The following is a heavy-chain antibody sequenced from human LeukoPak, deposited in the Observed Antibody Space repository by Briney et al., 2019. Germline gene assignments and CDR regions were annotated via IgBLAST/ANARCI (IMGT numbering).Heavy chain of an antibody. D-gene: IGHD6-13*01. CDR2: ISYDGSNK. CDR3: AKAMYSSSLLAYYFDY. J-gene: IGHJ4*02. CDR1: GFTFSSYG. V-gene: IGHV3-30*18. Sequence: GGSLRLSCAASGFTFSSYGMHWVRQAPGKGLEWVAVISYDGSNKYYADSVKGRFTISRDNSKNTLYLQMNSLRAEDTAVYYCAKAMYSSSLLAYYFDYWGQGTLVTVSS.